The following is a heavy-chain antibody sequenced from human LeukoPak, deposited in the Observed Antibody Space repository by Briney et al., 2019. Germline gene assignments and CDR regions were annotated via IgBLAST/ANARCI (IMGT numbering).Heavy chain of an antibody. Sequence: ASVTVSCKTSGYMVSDYYMHWVRQAPGQGLEWMGWIRGDTGDTDSPQKFQGRVTMTRDTSTNTAYMGLRRLRYDDTAIYFCARVRGNSCDYWGQGTLVTVSS. D-gene: IGHD6-13*01. J-gene: IGHJ4*02. CDR1: GYMVSDYY. CDR3: ARVRGNSCDY. CDR2: IRGDTGDT. V-gene: IGHV1-2*02.